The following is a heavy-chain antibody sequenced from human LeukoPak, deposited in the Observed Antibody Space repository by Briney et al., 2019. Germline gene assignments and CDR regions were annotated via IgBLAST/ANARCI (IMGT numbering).Heavy chain of an antibody. J-gene: IGHJ4*02. CDR1: GASISTSSYY. CDR3: ARRPRGYFDY. Sequence: SETLSLTCTVSGASISTSSYYWAWIRQPPGKGLEWIGTIYYIGNTFYNPSLKNRVTISVDTSRNQFSLKLNSVTAADTAVYYCARRPRGYFDYWGQGTLVTVSS. CDR2: IYYIGNT. D-gene: IGHD1-26*01. V-gene: IGHV4-39*01.